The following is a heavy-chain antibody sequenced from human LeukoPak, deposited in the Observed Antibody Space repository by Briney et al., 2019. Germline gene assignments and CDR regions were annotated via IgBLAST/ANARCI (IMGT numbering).Heavy chain of an antibody. J-gene: IGHJ4*02. V-gene: IGHV1-18*01. D-gene: IGHD2-2*01. CDR3: ARGSLVVVPAAPVDY. CDR1: GYTFTSYG. Sequence: ASVKVSCKASGYTFTSYGFSWVRQAPGQGLEWMGWISAYDGNTNYAQKLQGRVTMTTDTSTSTAYMELRSLRSDDTAVYYCARGSLVVVPAAPVDYWGQGTLVTVSS. CDR2: ISAYDGNT.